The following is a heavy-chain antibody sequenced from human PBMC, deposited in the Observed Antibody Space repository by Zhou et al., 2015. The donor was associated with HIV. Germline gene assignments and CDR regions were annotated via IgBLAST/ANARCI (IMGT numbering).Heavy chain of an antibody. V-gene: IGHV1-69*01. CDR3: ATFQDIVVVPAAIFGYYYYYMDV. CDR2: IIPIFGTA. J-gene: IGHJ6*03. CDR1: GGTFSSYA. D-gene: IGHD2-2*02. Sequence: QVQLVQSGAEVKKPGSSVKVSCKASGGTFSSYAISWVRQAPGQGLEWMGGIIPIFGTANYAQKFQGRVTITADESTSTAYMELSSLRSEDTAVYYCATFQDIVVVPAAIFGYYYYYMDVWGKGTTVTVSS.